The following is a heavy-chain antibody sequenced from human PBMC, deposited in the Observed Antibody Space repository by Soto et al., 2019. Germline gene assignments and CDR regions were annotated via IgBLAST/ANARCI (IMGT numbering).Heavy chain of an antibody. D-gene: IGHD3-22*01. CDR1: GGTFSNYA. V-gene: IGHV1-69*01. Sequence: QVQLVQSGAEVKKPGSSVKVSCKASGGTFSNYAIDWVRQAPGQGLEWMGGIIPIFGAANYAQKFQGRITITGDESTSTAYMELRSLRSEDTAVYYCARGVHYDSSGYYYFYWGQGTLVTVSS. CDR3: ARGVHYDSSGYYYFY. CDR2: IIPIFGAA. J-gene: IGHJ4*02.